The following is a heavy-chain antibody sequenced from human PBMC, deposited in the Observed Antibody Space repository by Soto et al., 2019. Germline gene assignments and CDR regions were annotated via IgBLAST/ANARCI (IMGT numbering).Heavy chain of an antibody. CDR2: SSASGRSR. CDR1: GIEFSNYA. Sequence: GWSLRLSCVASGIEFSNYAMSWVRQAPGKGLEWVSISSASGRSRYHADSVKGRFTISRDNSKNTLYLHMTNLRAEDTAVYYCAKDGNWLDVYFDVWGQGTPVTVYS. CDR3: AKDGNWLDVYFDV. D-gene: IGHD6-19*01. J-gene: IGHJ4*02. V-gene: IGHV3-23*01.